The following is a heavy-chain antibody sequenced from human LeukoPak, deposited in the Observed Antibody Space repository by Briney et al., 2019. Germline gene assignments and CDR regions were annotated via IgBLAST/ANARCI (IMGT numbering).Heavy chain of an antibody. D-gene: IGHD6-19*01. CDR3: ARRSGVAVAGAFDY. Sequence: PWGSLRLSCAASGFTFSSYWISWVRQAPGKGLEWVSGISGSGDSTYYADSVKGRFTISRDNSKNTLYLQMNSLRAEDTAVYFCARRSGVAVAGAFDYWGQGTLVTVSS. J-gene: IGHJ4*02. CDR2: ISGSGDST. V-gene: IGHV3-23*01. CDR1: GFTFSSYW.